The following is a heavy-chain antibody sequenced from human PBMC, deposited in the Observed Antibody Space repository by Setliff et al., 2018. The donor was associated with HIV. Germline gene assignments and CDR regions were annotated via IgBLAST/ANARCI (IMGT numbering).Heavy chain of an antibody. CDR1: GGSFSGYY. J-gene: IGHJ6*03. CDR3: ARDHHGARRDYYYYYMDV. CDR2: IDHTGST. Sequence: KPSETLSLTCAVYGGSFSGYYWSWIRQPPGKGLEWLGEIDHTGSTNYNLSLKSRITMSADPSKNQFSLKVRSVIAADTALYYCARDHHGARRDYYYYYMDVWGKGTTVTAP. V-gene: IGHV4-34*01.